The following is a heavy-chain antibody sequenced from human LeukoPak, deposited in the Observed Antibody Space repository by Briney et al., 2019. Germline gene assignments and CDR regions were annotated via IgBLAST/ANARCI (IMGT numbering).Heavy chain of an antibody. Sequence: SQTLSLTCTVSGGSISSGSYYWSWIRQPAGKGLEWIGRIYTSGSTNYNPSLKSRVTISVDTSKNQFSLKLSSVTAADTAVYYCAGDDYGGNLDYWGQGTLVTVSS. CDR2: IYTSGST. CDR3: AGDDYGGNLDY. D-gene: IGHD4-23*01. V-gene: IGHV4-61*02. CDR1: GGSISSGSYY. J-gene: IGHJ4*02.